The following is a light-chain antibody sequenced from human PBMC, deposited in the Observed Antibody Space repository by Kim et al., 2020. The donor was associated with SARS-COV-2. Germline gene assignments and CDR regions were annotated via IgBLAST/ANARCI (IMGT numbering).Light chain of an antibody. CDR2: DAI. V-gene: IGKV1-17*01. J-gene: IGKJ2*01. Sequence: DIQMTQSPSSLSASVGDRVTITCRTSQDIRSDLCWFQQKPGKAPKRLIYDAISLESGVPSRFSGSGSGTEFTLTINSLRPEDFTTYYCLQHRSFPYTFGRGTKLEI. CDR1: QDIRSD. CDR3: LQHRSFPYT.